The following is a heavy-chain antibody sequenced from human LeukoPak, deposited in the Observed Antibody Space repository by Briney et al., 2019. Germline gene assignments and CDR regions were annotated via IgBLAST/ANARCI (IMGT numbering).Heavy chain of an antibody. V-gene: IGHV4-4*09. CDR1: GGSISSYY. J-gene: IGHJ3*02. CDR2: IYTSGST. D-gene: IGHD3-22*01. CDR3: ARQQNYDSGGYFPGSAFDI. Sequence: PSEALSLTCTVSGGSISSYYWSWIRQPPGKGLEWIGDIYTSGSTNYNPSLKSRVTISVDTSKNQFSLKLSSVTAADTAVYYCARQQNYDSGGYFPGSAFDIWGQGAMVTVSS.